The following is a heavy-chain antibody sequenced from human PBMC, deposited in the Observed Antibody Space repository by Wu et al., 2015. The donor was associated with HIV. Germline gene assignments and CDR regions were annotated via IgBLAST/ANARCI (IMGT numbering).Heavy chain of an antibody. CDR1: GYTLTELS. D-gene: IGHD3-10*01. Sequence: QVQLVQSGAEVKKPGASVKVSCKVSGYTLTELSMHWVRQAPGKGLEWMGGFDPEDGETIYAQKFQGRVTMTEDTSTDTAYMELSSLRSEDTAVYYCWVRGSYYNQNRMRADYWGQGTLVTVSS. J-gene: IGHJ4*02. CDR2: FDPEDGET. V-gene: IGHV1-24*01. CDR3: WVRGSYYNQNRMRADY.